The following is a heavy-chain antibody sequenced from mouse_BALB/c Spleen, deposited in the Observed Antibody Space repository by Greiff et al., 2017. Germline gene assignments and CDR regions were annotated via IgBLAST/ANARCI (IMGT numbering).Heavy chain of an antibody. CDR2: ISSGSSTI. D-gene: IGHD1-1*01. V-gene: IGHV5-17*02. Sequence: EVQGVESGGGLVQPGGSRKLSCAASGFTFSSFGMHWVRHAPEKGLEWVAYISSGSSTIYYADTVKGRFTIARDNPKNTLFLQMTSLRSEDTAMYDCARDYGSSTLFAYWGQGTLVTVSA. J-gene: IGHJ3*01. CDR3: ARDYGSSTLFAY. CDR1: GFTFSSFG.